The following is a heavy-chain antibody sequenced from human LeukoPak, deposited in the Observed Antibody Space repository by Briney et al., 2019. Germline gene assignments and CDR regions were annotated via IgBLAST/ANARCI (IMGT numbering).Heavy chain of an antibody. V-gene: IGHV4-31*03. CDR2: IYYSGST. CDR3: ARSFSGYRTFDWYFDL. J-gene: IGHJ2*01. Sequence: PSQTLSLTCTVSGGSISSGGYYWSWIRQHPGKGLEWIGYIYYSGSTYYNPSLKSRVTISVDTSKNQFSLKLSSVTAADTAVYYCARSFSGYRTFDWYFDLWGRGTLVTVSS. D-gene: IGHD3-22*01. CDR1: GGSISSGGYY.